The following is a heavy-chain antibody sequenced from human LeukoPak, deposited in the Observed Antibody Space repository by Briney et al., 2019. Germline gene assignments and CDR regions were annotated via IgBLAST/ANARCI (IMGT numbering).Heavy chain of an antibody. CDR1: GFTFSSYW. Sequence: GGSLRLSCAASGFTFSSYWMSWIRQAPGKGLEWVANIKQDGSEKYYVDSVKGRFTISRDNAKNSLYLQMNSLRAEDTAVYYCARFVATMRYYFDYWGQGTLVTVSS. CDR2: IKQDGSEK. CDR3: ARFVATMRYYFDY. D-gene: IGHD5-12*01. J-gene: IGHJ4*02. V-gene: IGHV3-7*01.